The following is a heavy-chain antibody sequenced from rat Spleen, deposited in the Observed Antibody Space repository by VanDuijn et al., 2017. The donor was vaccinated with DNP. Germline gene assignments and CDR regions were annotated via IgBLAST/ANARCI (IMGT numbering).Heavy chain of an antibody. V-gene: IGHV3-1*01. D-gene: IGHD1-9*01. Sequence: EVRLQESGPGLVKPSQSLSLTCSVTGSSITSNYWGWIRQFPGNKMEYIGHISFSGSTSYNPSLKSRISITRDTSKNQFFLHLNSVTTEDTATYYCASHTYYGYNYVFDYWGQGVMVTVSS. CDR1: GSSITSNY. CDR3: ASHTYYGYNYVFDY. J-gene: IGHJ2*01. CDR2: ISFSGST.